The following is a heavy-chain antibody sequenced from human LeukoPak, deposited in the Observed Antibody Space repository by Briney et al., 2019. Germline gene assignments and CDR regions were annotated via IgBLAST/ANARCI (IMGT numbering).Heavy chain of an antibody. CDR3: AKDLFGVTSYDY. D-gene: IGHD4-17*01. CDR2: ISGSGGST. CDR1: GFTFSSYA. J-gene: IGHJ4*02. Sequence: GGSLRLSCAASGFTFSSYAMSWARQAPGKGLEWVSAISGSGGSTYYADSVKGRFTISRDNSKNTLYLQMNSLRAEDTAVYYCAKDLFGVTSYDYWGQGTLVTVSS. V-gene: IGHV3-23*01.